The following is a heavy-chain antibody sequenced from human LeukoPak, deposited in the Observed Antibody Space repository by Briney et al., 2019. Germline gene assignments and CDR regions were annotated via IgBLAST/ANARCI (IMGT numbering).Heavy chain of an antibody. J-gene: IGHJ4*02. V-gene: IGHV3-15*01. CDR2: IKSKTDGGTT. D-gene: IGHD3-22*01. Sequence: GGSLRLSCAASGFTFSNAWMSWVRQAPGKGLEWVGRIKSKTDGGTTGYAAPVKGRFTISRDDSNNTLYLQMTSLKTEDTAVYYCTTAFLYYYDSSGYYWGSDFDYWGQGTLVTVSS. CDR1: GFTFSNAW. CDR3: TTAFLYYYDSSGYYWGSDFDY.